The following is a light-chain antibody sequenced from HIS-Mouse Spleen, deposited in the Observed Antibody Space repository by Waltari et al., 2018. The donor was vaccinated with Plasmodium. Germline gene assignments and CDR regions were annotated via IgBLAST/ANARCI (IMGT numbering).Light chain of an antibody. CDR1: QCVSSH. CDR3: QQYYSWSFT. V-gene: IGKV3-15*01. CDR2: GAS. J-gene: IGKJ3*01. Sequence: EIVMTQSPATLSVSPGERATPSCTASQCVSSHLAWYQQKPGQAPRLLIYGASTRATGIPARFSGSGSGTEFTLTISSLQSEDFAVYYCQQYYSWSFTFGPGTKVDIK.